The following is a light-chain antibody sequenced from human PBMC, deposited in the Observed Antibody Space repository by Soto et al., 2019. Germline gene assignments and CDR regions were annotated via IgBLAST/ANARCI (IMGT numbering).Light chain of an antibody. V-gene: IGKV1-33*01. CDR1: QDISNY. CDR2: DAS. CDR3: QQYDNLPYT. Sequence: DIQMTQSPSSLSASVGDRVTITCQASQDISNYLNWYQQKPGKAPKLLIYDASNLEAGVPSRFSESESGTDFTFTISSLQPEDIATYYCQQYDNLPYTFGQGTKLEIK. J-gene: IGKJ2*01.